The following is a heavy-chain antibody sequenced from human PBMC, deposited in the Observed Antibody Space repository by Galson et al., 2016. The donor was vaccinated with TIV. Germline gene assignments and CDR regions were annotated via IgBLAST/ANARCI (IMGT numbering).Heavy chain of an antibody. CDR1: GFTFGSYD. V-gene: IGHV3-21*01. CDR3: ARDFDGYNSNDY. Sequence: SLRLSCAASGFTFGSYDMHWVRQAPGRGLEWVSFISGSSSDTYYVDSVKGRFTVSRDNAKNSLYLQMNSLRAEDTAVYYCARDFDGYNSNDYWGQGTLVIVSS. CDR2: ISGSSSDT. J-gene: IGHJ4*02. D-gene: IGHD5-24*01.